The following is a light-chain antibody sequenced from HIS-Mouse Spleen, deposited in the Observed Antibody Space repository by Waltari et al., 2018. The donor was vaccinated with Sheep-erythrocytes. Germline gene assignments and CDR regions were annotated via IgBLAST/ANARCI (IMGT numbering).Light chain of an antibody. V-gene: IGLV2-23*01. J-gene: IGLJ3*02. CDR2: EGS. CDR1: SSDVVSYNL. CDR3: CSYAGSSTPWV. Sequence: QSALTPPASVSGSPGQSITISCTGTSSDVVSYNLVSCYQQPPGHAPKLMIYEGSKRPSGVSNRFSGSKSGNTASLTISGLQAEDEADYYCCSYAGSSTPWVFGGGTKLTVL.